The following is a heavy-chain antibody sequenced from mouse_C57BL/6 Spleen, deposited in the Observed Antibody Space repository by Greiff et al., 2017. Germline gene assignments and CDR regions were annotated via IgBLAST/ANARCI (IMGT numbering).Heavy chain of an antibody. CDR1: GFSLTSYA. V-gene: IGHV2-9-1*01. J-gene: IGHJ4*01. CDR3: ARTLLYDGYYPYYYAMDY. CDR2: IWTGGGT. D-gene: IGHD2-3*01. Sequence: VQLQQSGPGLVAPSQSLSITCTVSGFSLTSYAISWVRQPPGKGLEWLGVIWTGGGTNYNSALNSRLSISKDNSKSQVFLKMNSLQTDDTARYYCARTLLYDGYYPYYYAMDYWGQGTSVTVSS.